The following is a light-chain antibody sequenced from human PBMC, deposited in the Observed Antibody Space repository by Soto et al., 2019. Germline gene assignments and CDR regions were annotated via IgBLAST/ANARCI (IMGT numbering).Light chain of an antibody. CDR1: QSISTY. Sequence: DLQMTQSPSSLSASVGDRVTITCRAGQSISTYLNWYQQKPGKAPKLLIYAASSLESGVPSRFSGSGSGTDFTLTISSLQPEDFATYYCQQSYSTPWTFGQGTKVEIK. V-gene: IGKV1-39*01. CDR2: AAS. CDR3: QQSYSTPWT. J-gene: IGKJ1*01.